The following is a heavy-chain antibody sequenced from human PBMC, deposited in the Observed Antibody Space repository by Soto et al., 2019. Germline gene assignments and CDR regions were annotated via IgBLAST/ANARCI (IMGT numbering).Heavy chain of an antibody. Sequence: PGGSLRLSCAASGFTFSNYGMHWVRQAPGKGLEWVAVIWYDGSNEYYADSVKGRFTISRDNSKNTLYLQMNSLRAEDTAVYYCARDDIPGRAVAIYGMDVWGQGTTVT. V-gene: IGHV3-33*01. CDR3: ARDDIPGRAVAIYGMDV. D-gene: IGHD6-19*01. CDR1: GFTFSNYG. J-gene: IGHJ6*02. CDR2: IWYDGSNE.